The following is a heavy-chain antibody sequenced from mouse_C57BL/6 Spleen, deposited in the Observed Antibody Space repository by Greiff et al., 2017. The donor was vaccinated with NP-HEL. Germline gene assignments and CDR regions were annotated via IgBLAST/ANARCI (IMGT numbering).Heavy chain of an antibody. J-gene: IGHJ4*01. V-gene: IGHV1-26*01. Sequence: EVQLQQSGPELVKPGASVKISCKASGYTFTDYYMNWVKQSHGKSLEWIGDINPNNGGTSYNQKFKGKATLTVDKSSSTAYMELRSLTSEDSAVYYCARWERYYGSSQYYYAMDYWGQGTSVTVSS. CDR3: ARWERYYGSSQYYYAMDY. CDR1: GYTFTDYY. CDR2: INPNNGGT. D-gene: IGHD1-1*01.